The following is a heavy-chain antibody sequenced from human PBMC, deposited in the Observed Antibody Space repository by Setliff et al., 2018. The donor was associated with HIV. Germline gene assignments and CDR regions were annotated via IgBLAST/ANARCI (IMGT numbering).Heavy chain of an antibody. CDR1: GGSISSGPYY. V-gene: IGHV4-39*07. CDR3: ARHVARFDYDTGGYYVSHFDY. J-gene: IGHJ4*02. Sequence: PSETLSLTCTVSGGSISSGPYYWGWIRQPPGKGLEWIGNIYYDGSTYYNPSLKSRVIISLDTSKDQFSVRLSSVSAADTAVYFCARHVARFDYDTGGYYVSHFDYWGQGTQVTVSS. CDR2: IYYDGST. D-gene: IGHD3-22*01.